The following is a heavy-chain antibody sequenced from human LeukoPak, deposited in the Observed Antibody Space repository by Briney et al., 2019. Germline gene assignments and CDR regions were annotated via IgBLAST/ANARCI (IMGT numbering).Heavy chain of an antibody. CDR3: VREGYDYGDY. J-gene: IGHJ4*02. CDR1: GGSIRSGSYY. D-gene: IGHD3-16*01. V-gene: IGHV4-61*02. CDR2: MYTSGST. Sequence: SQTLSLTSSVSGGSIRSGSYYWSWIRQPAGKGLEWIGRMYTSGSTNYNPSLKSRVTISADTSKNQFSLRLTSVTAADTAVYYCVREGYDYGDYWGQGTLVTVSS.